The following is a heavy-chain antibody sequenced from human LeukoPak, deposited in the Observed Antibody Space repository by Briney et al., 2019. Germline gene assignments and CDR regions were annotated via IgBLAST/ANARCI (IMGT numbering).Heavy chain of an antibody. CDR1: GGTFSSYT. V-gene: IGHV1-69*04. J-gene: IGHJ3*02. CDR2: IIPILGIA. Sequence: ASVKVSCKASGGTFSSYTISWARQAPGQGLEWMGRIIPILGIANCAQKFQGRVTITADKSTSTAYMELSSLRSEDTAVYYCARDLERRRVYCGGDCYLHAFDIWGQGTMVTVSS. CDR3: ARDLERRRVYCGGDCYLHAFDI. D-gene: IGHD2-21*01.